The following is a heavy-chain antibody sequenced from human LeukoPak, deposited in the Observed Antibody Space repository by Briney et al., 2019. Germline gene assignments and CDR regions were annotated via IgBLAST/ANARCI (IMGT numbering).Heavy chain of an antibody. V-gene: IGHV4-34*01. Sequence: SETLSLTCAVYGGPFRGFFWSWIRQAPGKGLEWIGEVSHSGSSNYNPSLKSRINISLDTSKSQFSLRLTSVTAADTAVYYCARHIRAGASGLEYWGQGALVTVSS. D-gene: IGHD2-21*01. CDR1: GGPFRGFF. J-gene: IGHJ4*02. CDR2: VSHSGSS. CDR3: ARHIRAGASGLEY.